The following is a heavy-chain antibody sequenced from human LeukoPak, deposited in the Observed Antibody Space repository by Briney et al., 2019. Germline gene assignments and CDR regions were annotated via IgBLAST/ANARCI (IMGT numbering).Heavy chain of an antibody. J-gene: IGHJ6*03. V-gene: IGHV4-34*01. CDR3: ARGGFSFGFENYIYMDV. CDR2: INHSGST. CDR1: GGSFSGYY. D-gene: IGHD5-18*01. Sequence: SETLSLTCAVYGGSFSGYYWSWIRQPPGKGLEWIGEINHSGSTNYNPSLKSRVTISVDTSKNQFSLRLSSVTPEDTAVYYCARGGFSFGFENYIYMDVWGKGTTVTISS.